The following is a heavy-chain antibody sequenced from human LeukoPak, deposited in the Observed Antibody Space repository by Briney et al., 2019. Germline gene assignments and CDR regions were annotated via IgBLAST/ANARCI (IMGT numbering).Heavy chain of an antibody. CDR2: IKSKTDGGTT. J-gene: IGHJ4*02. Sequence: GGSLRLSCAASGFTLSNYGMSWVRQAPGKGLEWVGRIKSKTDGGTTDYAAPVKGRFTISRDDSKNTLYLQMNSLKTEDTAVYYCTTDPADGSGSYWGQGTLVTVSS. CDR3: TTDPADGSGSY. V-gene: IGHV3-15*01. CDR1: GFTLSNYG. D-gene: IGHD3-10*01.